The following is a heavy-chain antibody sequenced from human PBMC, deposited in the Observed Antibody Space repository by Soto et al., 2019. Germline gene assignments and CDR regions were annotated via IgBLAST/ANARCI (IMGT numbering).Heavy chain of an antibody. D-gene: IGHD3-22*01. V-gene: IGHV4-31*03. CDR2: IYYSGST. Sequence: SETLSLTCTVSGGSISSGGFYWSWIRQHPGKGLEWIGYIYYSGSTYYNPSLKSRVTISVDTSKNQFSLKLSSVTAADTAVYYCARDQLDYYDSSGYPGAFDIWGQGTMVTV. CDR1: GGSISSGGFY. J-gene: IGHJ3*02. CDR3: ARDQLDYYDSSGYPGAFDI.